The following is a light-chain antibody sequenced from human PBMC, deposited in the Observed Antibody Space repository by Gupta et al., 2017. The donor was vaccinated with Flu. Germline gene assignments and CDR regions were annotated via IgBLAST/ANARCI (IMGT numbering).Light chain of an antibody. J-gene: IGKJ2*01. CDR1: QSINKY. CDR2: DAS. Sequence: EIVLTQSPATLSLSPGDRATLSCRVSQSINKYLAWYQQKPGQAPRLLIYDASNRATGIPARFSGSWSGTDFTLTINSREPEDFAVYYCQQRGDSPIYTFGQGTRLEIK. CDR3: QQRGDSPIYT. V-gene: IGKV3-11*01.